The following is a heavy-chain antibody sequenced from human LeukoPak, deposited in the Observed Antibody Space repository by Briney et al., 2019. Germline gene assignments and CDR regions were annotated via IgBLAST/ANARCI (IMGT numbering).Heavy chain of an antibody. CDR2: ISSSGASA. Sequence: GGSLRLSCAASGFTFRGAAMNWVRQAPGKGLEWVSLISSSGASAYYADSVKGRFTISRDNAKNTLYLQMNSLRAEDTAVYFCARDRGYSTFDCWGQGTMVPVSS. CDR1: GFTFRGAA. D-gene: IGHD5-18*01. CDR3: ARDRGYSTFDC. V-gene: IGHV3-23*01. J-gene: IGHJ3*01.